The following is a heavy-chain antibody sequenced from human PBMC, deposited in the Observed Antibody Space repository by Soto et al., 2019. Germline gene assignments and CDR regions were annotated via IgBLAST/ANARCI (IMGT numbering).Heavy chain of an antibody. CDR2: ISYDGSNM. CDR1: GFTFSSYF. CDR3: AKFLINMPAAGPDY. V-gene: IGHV3-30*18. J-gene: IGHJ4*02. D-gene: IGHD6-13*01. Sequence: PGGSRILSCAASGFTFSSYFMHWVRQAPGKGLEWIAAISYDGSNMYYADSVKGRFTISRDNSKKTLYLQVNSLRPEDTAVYYCAKFLINMPAAGPDYWGQGALVTVSS.